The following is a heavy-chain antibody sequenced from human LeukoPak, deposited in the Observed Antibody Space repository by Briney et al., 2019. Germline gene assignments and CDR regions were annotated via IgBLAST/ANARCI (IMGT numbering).Heavy chain of an antibody. Sequence: PSETLSLTCTVSGVSISGHYWSWIRQPPGNGLEWIGFIYYSGRTRHNPSLYSRVTISADTSKNHLSLKLTSVTAADTAVYYCARLLDNDSSGDPDTFDMWGQGIKVTVSS. CDR2: IYYSGRT. CDR3: ARLLDNDSSGDPDTFDM. V-gene: IGHV4-59*11. J-gene: IGHJ3*02. D-gene: IGHD3-22*01. CDR1: GVSISGHY.